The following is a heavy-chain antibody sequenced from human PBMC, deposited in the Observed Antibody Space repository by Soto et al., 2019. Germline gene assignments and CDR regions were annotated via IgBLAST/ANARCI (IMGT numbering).Heavy chain of an antibody. CDR2: ISGSGGST. CDR3: ARVRSSSWYRGWFDP. Sequence: GGSLRLSCAASGFTFSSYAMSWVRQAPGKGLEWVSAISGSGGSTYYADSVKGRFTISRDNSKNTLYLQMNSLRAEDTAVYYCARVRSSSWYRGWFDPWGQGTRVTVAS. D-gene: IGHD6-13*01. V-gene: IGHV3-23*01. CDR1: GFTFSSYA. J-gene: IGHJ5*02.